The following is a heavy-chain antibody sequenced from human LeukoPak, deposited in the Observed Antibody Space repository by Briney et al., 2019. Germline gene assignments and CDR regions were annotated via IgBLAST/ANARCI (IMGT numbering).Heavy chain of an antibody. Sequence: GGSLRLSCAASGFTFSSYSMNWVRQAPGKGLEWVSYISSSSSTIYYADSVKGRFTISRDNSKNTLYLQMNSLRAEDTAVYYCAREKEAAAGQTYYFDYWGQGTLVTVSS. D-gene: IGHD6-13*01. V-gene: IGHV3-48*01. CDR3: AREKEAAAGQTYYFDY. CDR1: GFTFSSYS. CDR2: ISSSSSTI. J-gene: IGHJ4*02.